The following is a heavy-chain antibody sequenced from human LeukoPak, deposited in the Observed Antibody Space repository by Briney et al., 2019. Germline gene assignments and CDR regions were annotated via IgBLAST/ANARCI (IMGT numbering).Heavy chain of an antibody. CDR1: GGSISGYY. D-gene: IGHD6-19*01. CDR3: ARDGRAGSLFAY. V-gene: IGHV4-59*01. J-gene: IGHJ4*02. CDR2: ISYSGST. Sequence: ASETLSLTCTVSGGSISGYYWSWIRQPPGKGLEWVGYISYSGSTNYNPSLKSRVTISVDTSKNQFSLKLSSVTAADTAIYYCARDGRAGSLFAYWGQGTLVTVSS.